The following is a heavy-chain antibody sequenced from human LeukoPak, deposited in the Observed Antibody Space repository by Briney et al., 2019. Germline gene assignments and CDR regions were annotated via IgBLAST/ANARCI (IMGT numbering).Heavy chain of an antibody. D-gene: IGHD6-13*01. CDR2: ISYDGSNK. V-gene: IGHV3-30*04. CDR3: ARDSIAAAGNARGYYYYYYMDV. J-gene: IGHJ6*03. CDR1: GFTFSSYA. Sequence: PGGSLRLSCAASGFTFSSYAMHWVRQAPGKGLEWVAVISYDGSNKYYADSVKGRFTISRDNSKNTLYLQMNSLRAEDTAVYYCARDSIAAAGNARGYYYYYYMDVWGKGTTVTVSS.